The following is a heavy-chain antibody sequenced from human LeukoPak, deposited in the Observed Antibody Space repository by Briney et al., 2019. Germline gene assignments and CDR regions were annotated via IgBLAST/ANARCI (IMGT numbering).Heavy chain of an antibody. Sequence: SETLSLTCAVSGGSTSSGGYSWSWIRQPPGKGLEWIGYTYHSGSTYYNPSLKSRVTISVDRSKNQFSLKLSSVTAADTAVYYCARATIFGVPDYWGQGTLVTVSS. J-gene: IGHJ4*02. V-gene: IGHV4-30-2*01. D-gene: IGHD3-3*01. CDR1: GGSTSSGGYS. CDR3: ARATIFGVPDY. CDR2: TYHSGST.